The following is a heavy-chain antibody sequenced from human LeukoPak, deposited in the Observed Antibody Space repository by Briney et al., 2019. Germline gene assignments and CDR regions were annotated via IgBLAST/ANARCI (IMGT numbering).Heavy chain of an antibody. CDR1: GFTFSSYE. J-gene: IGHJ4*02. V-gene: IGHV3-48*03. Sequence: GGSLRLSCAASGFTFSSYEMNWVRQAPGKGLEWVSYISSSGSTIYYADSVKGRFTISRDNAKNSLYLQMNSLRAEDTAVYYGARFYGDYVGYWGQGTLVTVSS. D-gene: IGHD4-17*01. CDR3: ARFYGDYVGY. CDR2: ISSSGSTI.